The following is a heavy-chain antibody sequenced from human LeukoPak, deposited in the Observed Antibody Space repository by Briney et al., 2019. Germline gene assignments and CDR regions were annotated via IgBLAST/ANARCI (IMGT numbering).Heavy chain of an antibody. CDR2: IWYDGSNK. V-gene: IGHV3-33*06. CDR1: GFTFSSYG. CDR3: AKDGRYFDWLLPQTAYYFDY. Sequence: GGSLRLSCAASGFTFSSYGMHWVRQAPGKGLEWVAVIWYDGSNKYYADSVKGRFTISRDNSKNTRYLQMNSLRAEDTAVYYCAKDGRYFDWLLPQTAYYFDYWGQGTLVTVSS. D-gene: IGHD3-9*01. J-gene: IGHJ4*02.